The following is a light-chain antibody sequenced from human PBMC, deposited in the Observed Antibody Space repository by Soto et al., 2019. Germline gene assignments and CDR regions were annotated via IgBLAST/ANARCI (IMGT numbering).Light chain of an antibody. CDR3: HQYVNLPVT. Sequence: DIQMTQSPSSLSASVGDRVTITCQASQDISNYLNWYQQKPGKAPKLLIYDASNLETGVPSRFIGIGSGTDFTFTISSLQPEDIATYYFHQYVNLPVTFGQGTKLEIK. J-gene: IGKJ2*01. V-gene: IGKV1-33*01. CDR2: DAS. CDR1: QDISNY.